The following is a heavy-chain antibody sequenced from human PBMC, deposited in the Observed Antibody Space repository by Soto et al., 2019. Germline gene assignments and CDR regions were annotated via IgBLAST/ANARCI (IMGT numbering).Heavy chain of an antibody. Sequence: ASVKVSCKASGYTYTSYDICWVRQATRQGLEWMGWMNPNSGNTGYAQKFQGRVTMTRNTSISTAYMELSSLRPEDTAVYYCARLYDFWSGYYSHYYYYMDVWGKGTTVTVSS. CDR2: MNPNSGNT. D-gene: IGHD3-3*01. CDR3: ARLYDFWSGYYSHYYYYMDV. V-gene: IGHV1-8*01. CDR1: GYTYTSYD. J-gene: IGHJ6*03.